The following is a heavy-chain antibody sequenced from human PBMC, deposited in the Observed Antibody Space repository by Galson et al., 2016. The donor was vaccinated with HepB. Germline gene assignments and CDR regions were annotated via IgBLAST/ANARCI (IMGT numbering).Heavy chain of an antibody. CDR2: ISGSGDGT. D-gene: IGHD5-12*01. CDR3: AKREGYGSNWFDP. CDR1: GFTFSTYA. Sequence: SLRLSCAASGFTFSTYAMSWVRQAPGKGLEWVSGISGSGDGTYYADSVKGRFTVSRDSSKNTLYLQMNSLRAEDTALYYCAKREGYGSNWFDPWGQGTLVTVSS. V-gene: IGHV3-23*01. J-gene: IGHJ5*02.